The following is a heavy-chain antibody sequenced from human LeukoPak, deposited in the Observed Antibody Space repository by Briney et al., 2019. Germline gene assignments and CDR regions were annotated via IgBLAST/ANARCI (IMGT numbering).Heavy chain of an antibody. CDR2: INHSGST. CDR1: GGSFSGYY. CDR3: ARDEQNWFDP. V-gene: IGHV4-34*01. J-gene: IGHJ5*02. Sequence: PSETLSLTCAVYGGSFSGYYWSWIRQPPGKGLEWIGEINHSGSTNYNPSLKSRVTISVDTSKNQFSLKLSSVTAADTAVYYCARDEQNWFDPWGQGTLVTVSS.